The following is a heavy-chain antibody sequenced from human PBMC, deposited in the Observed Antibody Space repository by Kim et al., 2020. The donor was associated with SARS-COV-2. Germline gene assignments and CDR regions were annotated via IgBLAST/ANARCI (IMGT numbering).Heavy chain of an antibody. Sequence: GGSLRLSCAASGFTFSSYAMHWVRQAPGKGLEWVAVISYDGSNKYYADSVKGRFTISRDNSKNTLYLQMNSLRAEDTAVYYCARDRGVPSPPSTMARFD. CDR3: ARDRGVPSPPSTMARFD. D-gene: IGHD3-10*01. V-gene: IGHV3-30*04. CDR2: ISYDGSNK. J-gene: IGHJ2*01. CDR1: GFTFSSYA.